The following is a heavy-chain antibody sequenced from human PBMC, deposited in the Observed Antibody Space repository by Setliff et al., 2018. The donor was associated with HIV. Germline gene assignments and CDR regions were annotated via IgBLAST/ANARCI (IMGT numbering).Heavy chain of an antibody. CDR3: TRAHFLVTETRNWFDP. V-gene: IGHV1-2*06. CDR1: GYTFVDYY. Sequence: ASVKVSCKASGYTFVDYYIHWVRQVPGKGLEWMGRINPKTGVATHARIFQDRIILTRDTSTSIAYMELIRPRHDGTAFYYCTRAHFLVTETRNWFDPWGQGTLVTVSS. J-gene: IGHJ5*02. CDR2: INPKTGVA. D-gene: IGHD1-26*01.